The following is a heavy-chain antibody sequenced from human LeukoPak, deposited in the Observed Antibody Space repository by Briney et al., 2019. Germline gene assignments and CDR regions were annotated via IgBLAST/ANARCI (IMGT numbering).Heavy chain of an antibody. Sequence: GGSLRLSCAASGFSFSSYAMSWVRQAPGKGLEWVSGISGSGDITYYADSVKGRFTISRDNSKNTLYLQMNSLTAEDTAVYYCTTFYSRLTDYWGQGTVVTVSS. D-gene: IGHD2/OR15-2a*01. V-gene: IGHV3-23*01. CDR1: GFSFSSYA. J-gene: IGHJ4*02. CDR3: TTFYSRLTDY. CDR2: ISGSGDIT.